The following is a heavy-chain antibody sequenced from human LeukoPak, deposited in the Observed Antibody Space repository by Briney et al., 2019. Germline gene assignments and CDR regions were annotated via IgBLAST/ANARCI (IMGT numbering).Heavy chain of an antibody. CDR2: IYPGDSEI. CDR3: ARQKDGYFSYFDY. CDR1: GYSFTSYR. Sequence: GESLQISCKGSGYSFTSYRIGWVRQMPGKGLEWMGIIYPGDSEIRYSPSFQGQVTISVDKSSRTAYLQWSSLKASDTAIYYCARQKDGYFSYFDYWGQGTLVTVSS. D-gene: IGHD5-24*01. V-gene: IGHV5-51*01. J-gene: IGHJ4*02.